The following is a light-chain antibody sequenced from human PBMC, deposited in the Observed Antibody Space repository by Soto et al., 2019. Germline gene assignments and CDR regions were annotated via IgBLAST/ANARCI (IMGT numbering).Light chain of an antibody. J-gene: IGKJ1*01. V-gene: IGKV3-20*01. Sequence: EIVLTQSPGTLSLSPGERATLSCRASQSVSSSDLAWYQQKPGQAPRLLIYGASSRATGIPDRFSGSGSGTDFTLTISRLEPEDFALYYCQHYGSSPRTFGQGTKVDIK. CDR2: GAS. CDR1: QSVSSSD. CDR3: QHYGSSPRT.